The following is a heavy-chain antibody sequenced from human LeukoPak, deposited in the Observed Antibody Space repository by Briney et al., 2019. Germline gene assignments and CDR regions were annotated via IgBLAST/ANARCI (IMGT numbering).Heavy chain of an antibody. J-gene: IGHJ4*02. Sequence: GGSLRLSCAASGFTSSDYYMSWVRQAPGKGLEWVSYISSSGGAIYYADSVKGRFTISRDNAKNSLYLQMNSLRAEDSAVYYCARVRCSSSSCYSSSWSYFFDHWGQGTLVTVSS. CDR3: ARVRCSSSSCYSSSWSYFFDH. V-gene: IGHV3-11*01. CDR1: GFTSSDYY. D-gene: IGHD2-2*02. CDR2: ISSSGGAI.